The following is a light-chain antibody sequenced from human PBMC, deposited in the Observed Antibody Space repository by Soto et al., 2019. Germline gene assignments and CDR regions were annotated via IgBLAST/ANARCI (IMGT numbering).Light chain of an antibody. V-gene: IGLV1-40*01. CDR3: QSFDSGLRGEV. J-gene: IGLJ3*02. CDR2: GNS. Sequence: QSVLTQPPSVSGAPGQRVTISCTGSISNIGAGYVVHWYQHLPGTAPRLLIYGNSNRPSGVPDRFSGSKSGTSASLAITGLQTEDEADYYCQSFDSGLRGEVFGGGTKLTVL. CDR1: ISNIGAGYV.